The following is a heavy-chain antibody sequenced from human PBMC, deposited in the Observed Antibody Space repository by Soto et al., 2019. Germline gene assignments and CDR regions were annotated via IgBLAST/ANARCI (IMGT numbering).Heavy chain of an antibody. Sequence: PGVSLRLSCAASGFTFSSYAMSWVRQAPGKGLEWVSAISGSGGSTYYADSVKGRFTISRDNSKNTLYLQMNSLRAEDTAVYYCAKSLWFGELISDGMDVWGQGTTVTVSS. D-gene: IGHD3-10*01. CDR1: GFTFSSYA. J-gene: IGHJ6*02. V-gene: IGHV3-23*01. CDR3: AKSLWFGELISDGMDV. CDR2: ISGSGGST.